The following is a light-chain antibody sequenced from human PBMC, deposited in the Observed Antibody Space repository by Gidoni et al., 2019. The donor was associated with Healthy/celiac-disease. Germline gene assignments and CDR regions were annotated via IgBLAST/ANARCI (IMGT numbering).Light chain of an antibody. CDR3: QQYSNSPPFT. CDR2: GAS. V-gene: IGKV3-15*01. Sequence: EIVMKQSPPTLAASPGERATLSCRASQSVSSNLAWYQQKPGQAPRLLIYGASTRATGIPARFSGSGSGTEFTLTISSLQSEDFAVYYCQQYSNSPPFTFGQGTKLEIK. CDR1: QSVSSN. J-gene: IGKJ2*01.